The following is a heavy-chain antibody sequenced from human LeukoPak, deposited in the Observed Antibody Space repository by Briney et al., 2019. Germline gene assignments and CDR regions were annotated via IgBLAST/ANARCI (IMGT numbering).Heavy chain of an antibody. D-gene: IGHD3-9*01. Sequence: SETLSLACAVSGGSISSGSYSWSWIRQPPGKGLEWIGYIYHSGYTHYNPSLNSRVTISVDTSKNQFSLKLSSVTAADTAVYYRQKPGYDILTGSFYYGMDVWGQGTTVTVSS. V-gene: IGHV4-30-2*01. CDR1: GGSISSGSYS. CDR2: IYHSGYT. CDR3: QKPGYDILTGSFYYGMDV. J-gene: IGHJ6*02.